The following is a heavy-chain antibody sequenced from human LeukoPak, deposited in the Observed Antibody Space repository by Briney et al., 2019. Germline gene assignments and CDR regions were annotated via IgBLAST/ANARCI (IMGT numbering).Heavy chain of an antibody. CDR1: GFTFSSYS. CDR3: ARSIQLWPYFDY. Sequence: GGSLRLSCAASGFTFSSYSMNWVRQAPGKGLEWVSSISSSSSYIYYADSVKGRFTISRDNAKNSLYLQMNSLRDEDTAVYYCARSIQLWPYFDYWGQGTLVTVSS. CDR2: ISSSSSYI. V-gene: IGHV3-21*01. J-gene: IGHJ4*02. D-gene: IGHD5-18*01.